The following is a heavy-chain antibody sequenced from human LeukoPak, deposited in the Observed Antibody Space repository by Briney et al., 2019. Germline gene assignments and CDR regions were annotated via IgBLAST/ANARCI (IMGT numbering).Heavy chain of an antibody. CDR1: GLTFSSYA. D-gene: IGHD3-22*01. J-gene: IGHJ4*02. V-gene: IGHV3-23*01. Sequence: GGSLRLSCAASGLTFSSYAMSWVRQAPGKGLEWVSGISGNGGGTYYADSVKGRFTISRDNSKNTLYLQMTSLRAEDTAVYYCARADYYDSSGYNDYWGQGALVTVSS. CDR3: ARADYYDSSGYNDY. CDR2: ISGNGGGT.